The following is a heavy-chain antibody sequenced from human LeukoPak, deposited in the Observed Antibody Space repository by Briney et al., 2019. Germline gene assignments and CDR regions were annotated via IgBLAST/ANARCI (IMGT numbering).Heavy chain of an antibody. CDR2: ISGSGGST. V-gene: IGHV3-23*01. D-gene: IGHD6-6*01. CDR1: GFTLSNYA. CDR3: ASGEYSTSSLDY. J-gene: IGHJ4*02. Sequence: PGGSLRLSCAASGFTLSNYAMNWVRQAPGKGLEWVSSISGSGGSTYYADSVKGRFTVSRDNSKNTQYLQMNSLRVEDTAVYYCASGEYSTSSLDYWGQGTLVTVSS.